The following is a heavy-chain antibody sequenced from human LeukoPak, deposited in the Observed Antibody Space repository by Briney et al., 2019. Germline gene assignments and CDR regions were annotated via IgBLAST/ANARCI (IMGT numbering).Heavy chain of an antibody. CDR3: ARQPLNCTSTNCYAFDI. J-gene: IGHJ3*02. Sequence: SETLSLTCAVYVGSVSGYYWSWIRQPPGKGLEWIGEINDSGSTNYNPSLRSRVTMSVDTSKNQFSLNLSSATAADTAVYYCARQPLNCTSTNCYAFDIWGQGTMVTVSS. CDR2: INDSGST. D-gene: IGHD2-2*01. CDR1: VGSVSGYY. V-gene: IGHV4-34*01.